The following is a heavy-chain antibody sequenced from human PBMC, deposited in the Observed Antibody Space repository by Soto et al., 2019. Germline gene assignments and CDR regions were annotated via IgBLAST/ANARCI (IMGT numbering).Heavy chain of an antibody. CDR3: ARHWYSSGWSQTLRWFDP. V-gene: IGHV4-39*01. Sequence: SETLSLTCTVSVGSISSSSYYWGWIRQPPGKGLEWIGSIYYSGNSYYNPSLKSRVPISVATSKNQLSLKLSSVTAADTAVYSCARHWYSSGWSQTLRWFDPWGQGTLVTVSS. D-gene: IGHD6-19*01. CDR2: IYYSGNS. CDR1: VGSISSSSYY. J-gene: IGHJ5*02.